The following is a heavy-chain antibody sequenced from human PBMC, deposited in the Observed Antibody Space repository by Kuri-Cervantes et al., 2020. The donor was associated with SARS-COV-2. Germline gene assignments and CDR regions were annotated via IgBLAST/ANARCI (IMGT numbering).Heavy chain of an antibody. D-gene: IGHD4-11*01. V-gene: IGHV4-38-2*02. CDR3: ARTYDTVTCDAFDT. CDR2: IYHSGST. Sequence: SETLSLTCTVSGYSISSGYYWGWIRQPPGKGLEWIGSIYHSGSTYYNPSLKSRVTISVDTSKNQFSLKLSSVTAADTAVYYCARTYDTVTCDAFDTWGQGTMVTISS. CDR1: GYSISSGYY. J-gene: IGHJ3*02.